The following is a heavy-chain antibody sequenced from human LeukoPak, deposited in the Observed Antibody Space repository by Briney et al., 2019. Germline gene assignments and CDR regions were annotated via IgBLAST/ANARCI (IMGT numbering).Heavy chain of an antibody. J-gene: IGHJ4*02. D-gene: IGHD6-6*01. Sequence: PSETLSLTCTVSGGSISSFYWNWIRQPPGKGLEWIGYIYYSGSTNYNPSLKSRVTISVDTSKNQFSLKLSSVTAADTAVYYCARHIAARPRSFDYWGQGTLVTVSS. CDR3: ARHIAARPRSFDY. V-gene: IGHV4-59*01. CDR1: GGSISSFY. CDR2: IYYSGST.